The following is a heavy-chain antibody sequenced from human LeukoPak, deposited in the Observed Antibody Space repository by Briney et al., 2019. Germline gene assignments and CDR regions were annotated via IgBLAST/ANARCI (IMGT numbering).Heavy chain of an antibody. V-gene: IGHV3-21*01. CDR3: ARDPDYGGNSGAGDY. D-gene: IGHD4-23*01. Sequence: PGGSLRLSCAASGFTFSSYSMNWVRQAPGKGLEWVSSISSSSSYIYYADSVKGRFTISRDNAKNSLYLQMNSLRAEDTAVYYCARDPDYGGNSGAGDYWGQGTLVTVSS. CDR2: ISSSSSYI. CDR1: GFTFSSYS. J-gene: IGHJ4*02.